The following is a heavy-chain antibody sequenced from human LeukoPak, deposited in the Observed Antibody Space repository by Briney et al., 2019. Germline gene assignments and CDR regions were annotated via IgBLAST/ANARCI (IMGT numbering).Heavy chain of an antibody. J-gene: IGHJ4*02. Sequence: SETLSLTCTVSGGSISPYYWSWIRQTPGEGLEWIGYILYSGTTTNYNPSLKSRVTISVDTSKNQFSLKLSSVTAADTAVYYCARVGDWNDLVYWGQGTLVTVSS. CDR3: ARVGDWNDLVY. CDR2: ILYSGTT. D-gene: IGHD1-1*01. V-gene: IGHV4-59*01. CDR1: GGSISPYY.